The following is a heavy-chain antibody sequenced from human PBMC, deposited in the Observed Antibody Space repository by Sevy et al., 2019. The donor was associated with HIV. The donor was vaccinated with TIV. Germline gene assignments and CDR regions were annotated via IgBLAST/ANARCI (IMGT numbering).Heavy chain of an antibody. CDR2: IYTSGST. CDR1: GGSISSYY. D-gene: IGHD3-10*01. J-gene: IGHJ6*02. Sequence: SETLSLTCTVSGGSISSYYWSWIRQPAGKGLEWIGRIYTSGSTNYNPSLKSRVTMSVDTSKNQFSLKLSSVTAADTAVYYCARDTTPKYYYGSGSYYYGMDVWGQGTTVTVSS. CDR3: ARDTTPKYYYGSGSYYYGMDV. V-gene: IGHV4-4*07.